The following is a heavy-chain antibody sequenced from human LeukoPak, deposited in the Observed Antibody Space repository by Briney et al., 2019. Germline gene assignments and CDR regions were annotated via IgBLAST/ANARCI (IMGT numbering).Heavy chain of an antibody. J-gene: IGHJ4*02. Sequence: SETLSLTCAVYGGSFSDYYWSWIRQSPGKGLEWIGEISHGGSTNYNPSLKSRVSISLDTSKNQFSLKLGSVTAADTAVYYCARFPHYYDSSNSYVRFYFDYWAQGSLVTVSS. V-gene: IGHV4-34*01. D-gene: IGHD3-22*01. CDR1: GGSFSDYY. CDR2: ISHGGST. CDR3: ARFPHYYDSSNSYVRFYFDY.